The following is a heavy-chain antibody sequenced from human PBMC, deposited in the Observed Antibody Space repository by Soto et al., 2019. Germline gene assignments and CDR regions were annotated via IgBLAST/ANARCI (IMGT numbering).Heavy chain of an antibody. CDR1: GYTFTSYA. CDR2: INADNGNT. CDR3: ARDPPPPDY. Sequence: ASVKVSCKASGYTFTSYAMHWVRQAPGQRLEWMGWINADNGNTKYSQKFQGRVTMTTDTSTSTAYMELRSLRSDDTAVYYCARDPPPPDYWGQGTLVTVSS. V-gene: IGHV1-3*01. J-gene: IGHJ4*02.